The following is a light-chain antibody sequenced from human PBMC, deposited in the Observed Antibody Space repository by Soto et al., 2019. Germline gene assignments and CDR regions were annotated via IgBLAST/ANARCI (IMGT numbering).Light chain of an antibody. J-gene: IGKJ1*01. V-gene: IGKV3-20*01. CDR1: QSVSSN. CDR3: QYYGGSPRT. CDR2: GAS. Sequence: EIVRTQSPATLSVSPGERATLSCRASQSVSSNLAWYQQKPGQAPRLLIYGASTRATGIPDRFSGSGSGTDFTLTISRLEPEDFAVYYCQYYGGSPRTFGRGTKVDIK.